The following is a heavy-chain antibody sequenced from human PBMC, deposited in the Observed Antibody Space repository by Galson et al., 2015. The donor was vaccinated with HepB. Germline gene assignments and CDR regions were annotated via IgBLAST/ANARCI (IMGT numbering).Heavy chain of an antibody. Sequence: SLRLSCAASGFTFSSYAMHWVRQAPGKGLEWVAVISYDGSNKYCADSVKGRFTISRDNSKNTLYLQMNSLRAEDTAVYYCARGYSSGWYDYWGQGTLVTVSS. J-gene: IGHJ4*02. D-gene: IGHD6-19*01. CDR2: ISYDGSNK. CDR1: GFTFSSYA. V-gene: IGHV3-30-3*01. CDR3: ARGYSSGWYDY.